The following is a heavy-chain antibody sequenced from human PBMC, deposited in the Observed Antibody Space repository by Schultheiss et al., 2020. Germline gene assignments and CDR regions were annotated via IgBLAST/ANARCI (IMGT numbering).Heavy chain of an antibody. D-gene: IGHD3-22*01. V-gene: IGHV3-21*05. J-gene: IGHJ6*02. CDR2: ISSSSSYT. Sequence: GGSLRLSCAASGFIFSSYDMNWVRQAPGKGLEWVSYISSSSSYTNYADSVKGRFTISRDNAKNSLYLQMNSLRAEDTAVYYCARDTDSSGKLYYYYGMDVWGQGTTVTVSS. CDR3: ARDTDSSGKLYYYYGMDV. CDR1: GFIFSSYD.